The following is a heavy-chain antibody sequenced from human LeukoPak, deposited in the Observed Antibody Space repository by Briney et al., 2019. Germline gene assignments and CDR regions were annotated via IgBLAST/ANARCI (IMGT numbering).Heavy chain of an antibody. J-gene: IGHJ6*03. D-gene: IGHD3-3*01. V-gene: IGHV1-18*01. CDR3: ARDGTPLFGVVSYYYYYMDV. CDR1: GYTFTSYG. Sequence: ASVKVSCKASGYTFTSYGISWVRQAPGQGLEWMGWISTYNGNTNYAQKLQGRVTMTTDTSTSTAYMELRSLRSDDTAVYYCARDGTPLFGVVSYYYYYMDVWGKGTTVTVSS. CDR2: ISTYNGNT.